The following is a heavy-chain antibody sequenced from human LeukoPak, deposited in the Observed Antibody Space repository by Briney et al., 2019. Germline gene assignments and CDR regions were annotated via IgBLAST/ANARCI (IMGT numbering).Heavy chain of an antibody. CDR2: MNPNSGGT. Sequence: ASVKVSCKTSGYTFTGYYIHWVRQAPGQGLEWMGWMNPNSGGTNYAQKLQGRVTMTTDTSTSTAYMELRSLRSDDTAVYYCAREGGDYGDYKSYDYWGQGTLVTVSS. CDR3: AREGGDYGDYKSYDY. J-gene: IGHJ4*02. CDR1: GYTFTGYY. D-gene: IGHD4-17*01. V-gene: IGHV1-2*02.